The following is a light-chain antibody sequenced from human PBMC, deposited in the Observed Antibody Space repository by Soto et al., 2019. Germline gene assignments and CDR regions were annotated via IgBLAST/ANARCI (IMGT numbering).Light chain of an antibody. CDR2: DAS. J-gene: IGKJ1*01. CDR1: QSISSW. V-gene: IGKV1-5*01. Sequence: DIQMTQSPSTLSASVGDRVIITCLSSQSISSWLAWYQQKPGKAPNLLISDASSLQSGVPSRFSGSGSGTEFTLTISSLQPDDFATYYCQQYNPYSPRTFGQGTKVEIK. CDR3: QQYNPYSPRT.